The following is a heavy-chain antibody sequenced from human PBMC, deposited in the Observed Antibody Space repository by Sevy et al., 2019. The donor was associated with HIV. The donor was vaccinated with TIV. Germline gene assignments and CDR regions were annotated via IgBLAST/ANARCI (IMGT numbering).Heavy chain of an antibody. CDR3: ARGNPVYCVGGSCYRPLDY. Sequence: GGSLRLSCVVSGFTFNDYYMSGIRQAPGEGLEWVSHITTDGTSISYADSVKGRFTISRDNAKNSLYLQMNSLRAEDTAVYYCARGNPVYCVGGSCYRPLDYWGRGTLVTVSS. CDR2: ITTDGTSI. J-gene: IGHJ4*02. CDR1: GFTFNDYY. D-gene: IGHD2-15*01. V-gene: IGHV3-11*01.